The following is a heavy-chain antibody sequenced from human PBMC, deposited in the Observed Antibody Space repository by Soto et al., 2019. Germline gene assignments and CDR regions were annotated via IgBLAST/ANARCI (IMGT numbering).Heavy chain of an antibody. CDR1: GGSISRGGYL. Sequence: QVQLQESGPGLVKPSQTLSLTYNVSGGSISRGGYLWSWIRQHPGKGLEWIGFISYNGRTSYNPSLKSRVTISADTSKNQISLELNSVTAADTAMYYCARSEVVVIRLDYWGQGTPVTVSS. D-gene: IGHD3-22*01. CDR2: ISYNGRT. CDR3: ARSEVVVIRLDY. J-gene: IGHJ4*02. V-gene: IGHV4-31*03.